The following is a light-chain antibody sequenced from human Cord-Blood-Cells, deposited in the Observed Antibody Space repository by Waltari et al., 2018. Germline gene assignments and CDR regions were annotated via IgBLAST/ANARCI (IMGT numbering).Light chain of an antibody. V-gene: IGLV2-14*01. Sequence: QSALTQPASVSGSPGQSITISCTGTSSDVGGYNYVSWYQQHPGKAPKLMIYDVSNRPSGVSNRFSCSKSGNTASLTISGLQAEDEADYYCSSYTSSSTNYVFGTGTKVTVL. CDR3: SSYTSSSTNYV. CDR1: SSDVGGYNY. CDR2: DVS. J-gene: IGLJ1*01.